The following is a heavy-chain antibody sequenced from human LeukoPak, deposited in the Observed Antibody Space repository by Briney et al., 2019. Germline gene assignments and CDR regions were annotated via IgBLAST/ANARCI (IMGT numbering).Heavy chain of an antibody. CDR3: ARALPHGHLMDTTMYQHGFDT. CDR2: INPNSGDT. D-gene: IGHD5-18*01. J-gene: IGHJ5*02. CDR1: GYTFTAYF. Sequence: ASVKVSCKASGYTFTAYFLHWVRQAPGQGLEWMGWINPNSGDTNYAQKFQGRVTMTREMSTSTVYMELGSLTSEDTGVYFWARALPHGHLMDTTMYQHGFDTWGQGTLVTVSS. V-gene: IGHV1-2*02.